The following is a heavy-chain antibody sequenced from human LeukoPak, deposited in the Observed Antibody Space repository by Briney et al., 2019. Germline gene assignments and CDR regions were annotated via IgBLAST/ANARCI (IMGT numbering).Heavy chain of an antibody. CDR1: EFTFSSYA. V-gene: IGHV3-23*01. CDR3: AKAPSGYYRTYYFDY. D-gene: IGHD3-22*01. CDR2: ISGSGGST. Sequence: PGGSLRLSCAASEFTFSSYAMSWVRQAPGKGLEWVSAISGSGGSTYYADSVKGRFTISRDNSKNTLYLQMNSLRAEDTAVYYCAKAPSGYYRTYYFDYWGQGTLVTVSS. J-gene: IGHJ4*02.